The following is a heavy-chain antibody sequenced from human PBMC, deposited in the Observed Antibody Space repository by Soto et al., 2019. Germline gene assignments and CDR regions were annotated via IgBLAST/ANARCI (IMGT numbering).Heavy chain of an antibody. CDR3: ARGWFGEFLYYLDY. J-gene: IGHJ4*02. D-gene: IGHD3-10*01. V-gene: IGHV1-18*01. CDR1: GYTFTNYG. Sequence: QVQLVQSGAELKKPGASVKVSCKASGYTFTNYGINWVRQAPGQGLEWMGWISAYNGNTNYAQKLQGRVTMTTDTSTSTAYMELRSLRSDDTAVYFCARGWFGEFLYYLDYWGQGTLVTVSS. CDR2: ISAYNGNT.